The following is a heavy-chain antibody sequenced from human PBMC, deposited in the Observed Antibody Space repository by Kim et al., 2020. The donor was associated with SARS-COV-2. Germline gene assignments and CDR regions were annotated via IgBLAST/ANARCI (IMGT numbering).Heavy chain of an antibody. D-gene: IGHD6-13*01. J-gene: IGHJ3*02. CDR2: IIPIFGTA. CDR1: GGTFSSYA. Sequence: SVKVSCKASGGTFSSYAISWVRQAPGQGLEWMGGIIPIFGTANYAQKFQGRVTITADESTSTAYMELSSLRSEDTAVYYCARDNGSSWYSGAFDIWGQGTRVTVSS. CDR3: ARDNGSSWYSGAFDI. V-gene: IGHV1-69*13.